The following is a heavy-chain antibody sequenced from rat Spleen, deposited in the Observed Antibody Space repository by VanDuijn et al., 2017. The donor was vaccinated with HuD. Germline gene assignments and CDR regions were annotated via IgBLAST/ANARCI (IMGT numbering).Heavy chain of an antibody. CDR2: ISYDGSHT. D-gene: IGHD3-4*01. Sequence: EVQLEESGGGLVQPGRSLKLSCAASGFIFSDYNMAWVRQAPKKGLEWVATISYDGSHTYYRDSVKGRFTISRDNAKSTLYLQMDSLRSEDTATYYCAREAEKPFHYFDHWGQGVMVTVSS. CDR3: AREAEKPFHYFDH. V-gene: IGHV5-7*01. CDR1: GFIFSDYN. J-gene: IGHJ2*01.